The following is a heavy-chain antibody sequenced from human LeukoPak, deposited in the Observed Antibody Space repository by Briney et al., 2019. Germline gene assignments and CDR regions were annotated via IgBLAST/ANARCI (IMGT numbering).Heavy chain of an antibody. CDR1: GGSISSYY. J-gene: IGHJ5*02. D-gene: IGHD6-13*01. V-gene: IGHV4-4*09. CDR3: ARRYSSSLSWFDP. CDR2: IYTSGST. Sequence: SETLSLTCTVSGGSISSYYWSWIRQPPGKGLEWIGYIYTSGSTNYNPSLKSRVTISVGTSKNQFSLKLSSVTAADTAVYYCARRYSSSLSWFDPWGQGTLVTVSS.